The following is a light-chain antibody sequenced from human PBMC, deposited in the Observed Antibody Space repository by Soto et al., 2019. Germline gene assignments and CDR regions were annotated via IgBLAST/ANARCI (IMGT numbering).Light chain of an antibody. CDR1: QSVSSSY. Sequence: EIVMTQSPAILSVSPGERATLSCRASQSVSSSYLAWYQQKPGQAPRLLIYGASSRATGIPDRFSGSGSGTDFTLTISRLEPEDFAVYYCQQYGSSWTFGQGTKVDIK. V-gene: IGKV3-20*01. J-gene: IGKJ1*01. CDR3: QQYGSSWT. CDR2: GAS.